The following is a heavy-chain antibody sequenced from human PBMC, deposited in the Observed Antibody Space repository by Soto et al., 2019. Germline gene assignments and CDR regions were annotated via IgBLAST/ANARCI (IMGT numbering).Heavy chain of an antibody. CDR1: GGSFSGYY. D-gene: IGHD3-22*01. J-gene: IGHJ4*02. Sequence: SETLSLTCAVYGGSFSGYYWSWIRQPPGKGLDWIGEINHSGSTNYNPSLKSRGTISVDTSKNQFSLKLGSVTASDTAVYYCARGSQRYFESRGHYSRHYYFDYWGQGALVTVS. V-gene: IGHV4-34*01. CDR3: ARGSQRYFESRGHYSRHYYFDY. CDR2: INHSGST.